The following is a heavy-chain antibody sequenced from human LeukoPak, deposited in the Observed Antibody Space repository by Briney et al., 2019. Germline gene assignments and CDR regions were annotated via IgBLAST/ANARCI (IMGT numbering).Heavy chain of an antibody. CDR3: ARASPTGDGVVIPADY. J-gene: IGHJ4*02. V-gene: IGHV1-2*02. Sequence: ASMKVSCKASGYTFTCYYMHWVRQAPGQGLEWMGWINPNSGDTHYAQKFQGRVTMTRDTSISTAYMELSRLRSDDTAVYYCARASPTGDGVVIPADYWGQGTLVTVSS. CDR1: GYTFTCYY. D-gene: IGHD3-3*01. CDR2: INPNSGDT.